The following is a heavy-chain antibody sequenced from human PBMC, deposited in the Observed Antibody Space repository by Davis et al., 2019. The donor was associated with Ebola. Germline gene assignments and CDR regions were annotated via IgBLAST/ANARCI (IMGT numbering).Heavy chain of an antibody. CDR2: IWYDGSRE. V-gene: IGHV3-33*01. CDR1: GFSFNSYG. CDR3: ARDPAIGEPLSTFDV. D-gene: IGHD1-14*01. Sequence: PGGSLRLSCAASGFSFNSYGMHWVRQAPGKGLEWLAVIWYDGSREFFADSMKGRFTISRDNTRNTFFLQMNSLRVEDTAVYYCARDPAIGEPLSTFDVWGQGTTVTVAS. J-gene: IGHJ3*01.